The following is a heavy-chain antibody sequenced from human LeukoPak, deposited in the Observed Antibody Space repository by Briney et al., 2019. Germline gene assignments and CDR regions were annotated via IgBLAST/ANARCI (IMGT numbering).Heavy chain of an antibody. D-gene: IGHD3-3*01. Sequence: ASVKVSCKVSGDSLSELSIQWVRQAPGKGLECMGGFDPEEAKMVYAQNFQGRVTMTEDTSTQTAYMELSGLTSDDTAIYYCTTRSGDFWSGFVNWGQGTLVTDSS. J-gene: IGHJ4*02. CDR1: GDSLSELS. CDR3: TTRSGDFWSGFVN. V-gene: IGHV1-24*01. CDR2: FDPEEAKM.